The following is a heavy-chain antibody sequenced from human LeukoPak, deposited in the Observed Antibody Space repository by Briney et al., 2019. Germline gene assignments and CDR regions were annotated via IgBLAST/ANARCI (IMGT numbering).Heavy chain of an antibody. J-gene: IGHJ4*02. V-gene: IGHV1-2*06. Sequence: ASVKVSCKASGGTFTGYYMHWVRQAPGQGLEWMGRINPNSGDTNYAQEFQGRVTMTRDTSISTAYMELSRLRSDDTAVYYCAREKGMMVRGIIAYWGQGTLVTVSS. CDR3: AREKGMMVRGIIAY. CDR1: GGTFTGYY. CDR2: INPNSGDT. D-gene: IGHD3-10*01.